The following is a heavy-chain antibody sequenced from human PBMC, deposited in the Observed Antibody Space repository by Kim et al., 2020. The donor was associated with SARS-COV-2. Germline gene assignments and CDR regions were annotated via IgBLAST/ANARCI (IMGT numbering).Heavy chain of an antibody. CDR1: GYSISSGYY. CDR3: ARDITEMGFDY. Sequence: SETLSLTCTVSGYSISSGYYWGWIRQPPGKGLEWIGSIYHSGSTYYNPSLKSRVTISVDTSKNQFSLKLSSVTAADTAVYYCARDITEMGFDYWGQGTLVTVSS. J-gene: IGHJ4*02. CDR2: IYHSGST. D-gene: IGHD2-8*01. V-gene: IGHV4-38-2*02.